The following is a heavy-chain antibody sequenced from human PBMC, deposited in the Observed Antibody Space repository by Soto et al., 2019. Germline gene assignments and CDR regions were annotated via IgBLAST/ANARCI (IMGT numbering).Heavy chain of an antibody. CDR1: GFTFGDYA. D-gene: IGHD3-9*01. Sequence: GGSLRLSCTASGFTFGDYAMSWFRQAPGKGLEWVGFIRSKAYGGTTEYAASVKGRFTISRDDSKSIAYLQMNSLKTEDTAVYYCTRDLSDILTGSHPTDYWGQGTLVTVSS. J-gene: IGHJ4*02. CDR3: TRDLSDILTGSHPTDY. CDR2: IRSKAYGGTT. V-gene: IGHV3-49*03.